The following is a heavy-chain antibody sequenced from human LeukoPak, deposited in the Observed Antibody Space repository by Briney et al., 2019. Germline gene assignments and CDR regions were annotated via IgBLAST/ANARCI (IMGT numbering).Heavy chain of an antibody. J-gene: IGHJ4*02. CDR2: IKRKSDGGTT. Sequence: TGGSLRLSCAASGLTFSNAWMSWVRQAPGKGLEWVGRIKRKSDGGTTDYAAPVKGRFTISRDDSKNTLYLQMNSLKSEDTAVYYCTTELDVRPNHYWGQGTLVTVSS. D-gene: IGHD1-14*01. CDR1: GLTFSNAW. V-gene: IGHV3-15*01. CDR3: TTELDVRPNHY.